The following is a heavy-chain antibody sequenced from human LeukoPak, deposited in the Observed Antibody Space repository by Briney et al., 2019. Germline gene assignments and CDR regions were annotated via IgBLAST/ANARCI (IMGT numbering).Heavy chain of an antibody. J-gene: IGHJ3*02. CDR2: INWNGGST. D-gene: IGHD6-19*01. V-gene: IGHV3-20*04. Sequence: GGSLRLSCAASGFTFDDYGMSWVRQAPGKGLEWVSGINWNGGSTGYADSVKGRFTISRDNAKNSLYLQMNSLRAEDTALYYCARARPGGRYNDAFDIWGQGTMVTVSS. CDR1: GFTFDDYG. CDR3: ARARPGGRYNDAFDI.